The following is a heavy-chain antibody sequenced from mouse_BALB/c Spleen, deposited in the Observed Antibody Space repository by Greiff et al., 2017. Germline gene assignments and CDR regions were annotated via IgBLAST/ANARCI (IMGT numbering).Heavy chain of an antibody. J-gene: IGHJ4*01. V-gene: IGHV5-17*02. D-gene: IGHD2-2*01. CDR1: GFTFSSFG. CDR2: ISSGSSTI. Sequence: EVKLMESGGGLVQPGGSRKLSCAASGFTFSSFGMHWVRQAPEKGLEWVAYISSGSSTIYYADTVKGRFTISRDNPKNTLFLQMTSLRSEDTAMYYCARSVTTEGYYAMDYWGQGTSVTVSS. CDR3: ARSVTTEGYYAMDY.